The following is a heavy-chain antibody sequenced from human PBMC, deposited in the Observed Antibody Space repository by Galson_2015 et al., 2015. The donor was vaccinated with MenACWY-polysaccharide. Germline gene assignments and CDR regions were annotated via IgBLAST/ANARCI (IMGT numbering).Heavy chain of an antibody. V-gene: IGHV4-59*08. J-gene: IGHJ3*02. CDR1: GGSVSGYY. CDR3: ARQPGGTAAFDM. CDR2: MHYSGCTDY. Sequence: ETLSLTCPVSGGSVSGYYWSWIRQPPGQGLEWIGYMHYSGCTDYNYNPSLTSRMIISVDMTKNQDSLKQISVAAADTAVYYCARQPGGTAAFDMWGQGTMVTVSS. D-gene: IGHD1-1*01.